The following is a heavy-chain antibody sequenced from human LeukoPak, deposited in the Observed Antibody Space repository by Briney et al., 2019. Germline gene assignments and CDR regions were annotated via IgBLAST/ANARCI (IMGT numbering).Heavy chain of an antibody. CDR1: GGSISSSSYY. CDR3: ARGIDTSGWYDY. Sequence: PSETLSLTCTVSGGSISSSSYYWGWIRQPPEKGLEWIGSIYYSGGTYYNPSLKSRVTISVDTSKNHFSLKLSSVTAADTAVYYCARGIDTSGWYDYWGQGTLVTVSS. V-gene: IGHV4-39*02. D-gene: IGHD6-19*01. CDR2: IYYSGGT. J-gene: IGHJ4*02.